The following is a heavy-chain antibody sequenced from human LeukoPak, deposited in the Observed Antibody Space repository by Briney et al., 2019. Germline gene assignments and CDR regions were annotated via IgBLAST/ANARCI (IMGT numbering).Heavy chain of an antibody. J-gene: IGHJ3*02. CDR1: GGTFSSYA. D-gene: IGHD1-26*01. Sequence: ASVKVSCKASGGTFSSYAISWVRQAPGQGLEWMGWISAYNGNTNYAQKLQGRVTMTTDTSTSTAYMELRSLRSDDTAVYYCARGTGAGPPRTAFDIWGQGTMVTVSS. CDR3: ARGTGAGPPRTAFDI. V-gene: IGHV1-18*01. CDR2: ISAYNGNT.